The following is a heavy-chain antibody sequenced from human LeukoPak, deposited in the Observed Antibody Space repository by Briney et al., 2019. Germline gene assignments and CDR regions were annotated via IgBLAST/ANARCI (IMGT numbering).Heavy chain of an antibody. CDR3: AELGITMIGGV. V-gene: IGHV3-48*01. CDR2: ISSSSSTI. D-gene: IGHD3-10*02. CDR1: GLTISSYS. Sequence: GGSLRLSCAASGLTISSYSMNWVRQAPGKGLQWVSYISSSSSTIYYADSVKGRFTISRDNAKNSLYLQMNSLRAEDTAVYYCAELGITMIGGVWGKGTTVTISA. J-gene: IGHJ6*04.